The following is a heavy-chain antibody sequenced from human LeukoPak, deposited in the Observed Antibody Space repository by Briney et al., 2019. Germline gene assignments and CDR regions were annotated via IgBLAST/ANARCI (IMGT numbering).Heavy chain of an antibody. Sequence: PSETLSLTCTVSGGSISSSSYYWGWIRQPPGKGLEWIGSIYYSGSTYYNPSLKSRVTISVDTSKNQFSLKLSSVTAADTAVYYCARHAELMEQWLVYGGYYFDYWGQGTLVTVSS. D-gene: IGHD6-19*01. CDR1: GGSISSSSYY. CDR2: IYYSGST. J-gene: IGHJ4*02. V-gene: IGHV4-39*01. CDR3: ARHAELMEQWLVYGGYYFDY.